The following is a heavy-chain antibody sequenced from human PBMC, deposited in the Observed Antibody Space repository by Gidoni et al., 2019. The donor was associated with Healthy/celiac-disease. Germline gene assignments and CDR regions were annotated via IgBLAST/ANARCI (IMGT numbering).Heavy chain of an antibody. CDR1: GGSISSYY. J-gene: IGHJ4*02. D-gene: IGHD7-27*01. CDR3: ARHGLGNYYFDY. Sequence: QVQLQESRPALVKPSETLSLTCTASGGSISSYYWSWLRQPPGKGLEWIGYIYYSGSTNYNPSLKSRVTISVDTSKNQFSLKLSSVTAADTAVYYCARHGLGNYYFDYWGQGTLVTVSS. CDR2: IYYSGST. V-gene: IGHV4-59*08.